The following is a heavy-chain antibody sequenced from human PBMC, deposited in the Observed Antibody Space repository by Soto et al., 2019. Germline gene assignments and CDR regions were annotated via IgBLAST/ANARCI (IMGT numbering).Heavy chain of an antibody. Sequence: GASVKVSCKASGGTFSSYAVSWVRQAPGQGLEWMGWISAYNGNTNYAQKLQGRVTMTTDTSTSTAYMELRSLRSDDTAVYYCARDPPPPDYWGQGTLVTVSS. CDR1: GGTFSSYA. J-gene: IGHJ4*02. CDR2: ISAYNGNT. CDR3: ARDPPPPDY. V-gene: IGHV1-18*01.